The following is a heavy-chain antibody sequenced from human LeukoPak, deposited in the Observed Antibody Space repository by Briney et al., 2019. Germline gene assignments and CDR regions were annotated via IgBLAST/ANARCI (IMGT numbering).Heavy chain of an antibody. CDR2: VRYDGSNQ. Sequence: PGGSLRLSCAASGFTFSNHGMLWVRQAPGKGLEWVAFVRYDGSNQYYADSVKGRFTISRDNSKNTLYLQMNGLRAEDTAVYYCAKEVGFVVVPAADMDYWGQGTLVTVSS. CDR3: AKEVGFVVVPAADMDY. D-gene: IGHD2-2*01. V-gene: IGHV3-30*02. J-gene: IGHJ4*02. CDR1: GFTFSNHG.